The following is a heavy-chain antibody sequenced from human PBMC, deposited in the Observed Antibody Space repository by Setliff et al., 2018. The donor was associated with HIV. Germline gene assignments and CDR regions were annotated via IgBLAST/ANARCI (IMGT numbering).Heavy chain of an antibody. Sequence: SETLSLTCFVSGVSISGHFWGWIRQPPGKGLEWIGYIYTSGTTEYNPSLDSRVTISVDTSRDQFSLNLRSVTAADTALYFCARLIHTGLLYFDYWGLGMLVTVSS. J-gene: IGHJ4*02. V-gene: IGHV4-4*09. CDR1: GVSISGHF. D-gene: IGHD2-8*02. CDR3: ARLIHTGLLYFDY. CDR2: IYTSGTT.